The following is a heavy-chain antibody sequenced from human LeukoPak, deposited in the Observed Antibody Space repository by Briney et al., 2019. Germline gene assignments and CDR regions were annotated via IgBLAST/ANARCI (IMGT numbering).Heavy chain of an antibody. CDR2: IYYSGST. CDR1: GGSISSYY. Sequence: PSETLSLTCTVSGGSISSYYWSWIRQPPGKGLEWIGYIYYSGSTNYNPSLKSRVTISVDTSKNQFSLKLSSVTAADTAVYYCARLVRRFAVRGVIITPYFDLWGRGTLVTVSS. J-gene: IGHJ2*01. CDR3: ARLVRRFAVRGVIITPYFDL. D-gene: IGHD3-10*01. V-gene: IGHV4-59*08.